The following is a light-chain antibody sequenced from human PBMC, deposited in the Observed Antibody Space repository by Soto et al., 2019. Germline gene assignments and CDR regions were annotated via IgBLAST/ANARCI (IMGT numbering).Light chain of an antibody. J-gene: IGLJ1*01. CDR3: SSYTSTSTLYV. CDR1: TSDVGEYNY. CDR2: EVR. Sequence: QSALTHPASVSGSLGRSIPFSSTETTSDVGEYNYVPWYQQLPGRAPKLMIYEVRNRPSGVSNRFSGSKSGNTASLTISGLQPEDEADYYCSSYTSTSTLYVFGTGTKVTVL. V-gene: IGLV2-14*01.